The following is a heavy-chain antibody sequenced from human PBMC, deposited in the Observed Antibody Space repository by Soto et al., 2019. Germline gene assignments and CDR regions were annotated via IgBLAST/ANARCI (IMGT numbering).Heavy chain of an antibody. CDR2: ISAYNGNT. D-gene: IGHD3-3*01. J-gene: IGHJ6*03. CDR3: ARNSITIFGVVIEYYYYMDV. CDR1: GYTFTSYG. Sequence: ASVKVSCKASGYTFTSYGISWARQAPGQGLEWMGWISAYNGNTNYAQKLQGRVTMTTDTSTSTAYMELRSLRSDDTAVYYCARNSITIFGVVIEYYYYMDVWGKGTTVTVSS. V-gene: IGHV1-18*01.